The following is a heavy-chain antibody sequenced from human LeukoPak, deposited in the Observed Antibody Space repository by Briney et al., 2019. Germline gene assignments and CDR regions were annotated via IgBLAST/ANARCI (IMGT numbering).Heavy chain of an antibody. Sequence: ASVKVSCKASGYTFTSYGISWVRQAPGQGLEWMGWISAYNGNTNYAQKLQGRVTMTTDTSTSTAYMELRSLRSDDTAVYYCARDRVVVVAAIGYYCGMDVWGQGTTVTVSS. V-gene: IGHV1-18*01. J-gene: IGHJ6*02. CDR2: ISAYNGNT. CDR3: ARDRVVVVAAIGYYCGMDV. CDR1: GYTFTSYG. D-gene: IGHD2-15*01.